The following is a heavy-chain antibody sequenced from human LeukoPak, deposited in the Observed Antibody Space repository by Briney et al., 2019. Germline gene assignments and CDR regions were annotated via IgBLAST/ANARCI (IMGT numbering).Heavy chain of an antibody. J-gene: IGHJ4*02. Sequence: SETLSLTCTVYGGSISSYYWSWIRQPPGKGLEWIGYIYYSGSTNYNPSLKSRVTISVDTSKNQFSLKLSSVTAADTAVYYCARHRYYGSGHSWGQGTLVTVSS. CDR1: GGSISSYY. D-gene: IGHD3-10*01. CDR2: IYYSGST. V-gene: IGHV4-59*08. CDR3: ARHRYYGSGHS.